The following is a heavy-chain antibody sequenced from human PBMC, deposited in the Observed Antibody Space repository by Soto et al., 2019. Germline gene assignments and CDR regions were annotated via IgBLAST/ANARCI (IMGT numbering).Heavy chain of an antibody. V-gene: IGHV1-2*04. CDR3: ARAVGATLYNWFDP. Sequence: ASVKVSCKASGYTFTGYYMHWVRQAPGQGLEWMGWINPNSGGTNYAQKFQGWVTMTRDTSISTAYMELSRLRSDDTAVYYCARAVGATLYNWFDPWGQGTMVTVSS. D-gene: IGHD1-26*01. CDR1: GYTFTGYY. CDR2: INPNSGGT. J-gene: IGHJ5*02.